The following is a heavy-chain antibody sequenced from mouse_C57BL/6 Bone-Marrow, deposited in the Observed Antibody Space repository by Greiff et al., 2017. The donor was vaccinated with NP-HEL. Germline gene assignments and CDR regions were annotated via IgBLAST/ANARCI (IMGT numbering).Heavy chain of an antibody. V-gene: IGHV1-55*01. J-gene: IGHJ2*01. CDR1: GYTFTSYW. CDR3: ARKGLTTVVATEYYFDY. D-gene: IGHD1-1*01. CDR2: IYPGSGSN. Sequence: QVQLKQPGAELVKPGASVKMSCKASGYTFTSYWITWVKQRPGQGLEWIGDIYPGSGSNNYNEKFKSKATLTVDTSSSTAYMQLSSLTSEDSAVYYCARKGLTTVVATEYYFDYWGQGTTLTVSS.